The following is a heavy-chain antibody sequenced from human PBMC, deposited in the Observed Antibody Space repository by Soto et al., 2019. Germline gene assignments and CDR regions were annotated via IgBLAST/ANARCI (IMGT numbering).Heavy chain of an antibody. CDR2: IYYSGST. Sequence: SETLSLTCTVSGGSINNGDYYWSWIRQSPGKGLEWIGYIYYSGSTFYNPSLKSRVTISVDTSKNQFSLRLTSVTAADTAVYYCAGGSWNYPNWFDPWGQGTLVTVSS. CDR1: GGSINNGDYY. J-gene: IGHJ5*02. CDR3: AGGSWNYPNWFDP. D-gene: IGHD1-7*01. V-gene: IGHV4-30-4*01.